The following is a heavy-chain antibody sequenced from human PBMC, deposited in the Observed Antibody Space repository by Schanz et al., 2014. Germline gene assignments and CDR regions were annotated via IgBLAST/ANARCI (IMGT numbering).Heavy chain of an antibody. J-gene: IGHJ4*02. V-gene: IGHV3-23*01. Sequence: EVQLLESGGGLVQPGGSLRLSCAASGFTFTTHSMTWVRQAPGKGLEWVSCTNGDGTNAKYADSVKGRFTISRDNAKKTLSLQMISLRAEDTAVYYCARDSRPNYDFLTAYYSIDYWGQGTLVTVSS. CDR1: GFTFTTHS. CDR2: TNGDGTNA. D-gene: IGHD3-9*01. CDR3: ARDSRPNYDFLTAYYSIDY.